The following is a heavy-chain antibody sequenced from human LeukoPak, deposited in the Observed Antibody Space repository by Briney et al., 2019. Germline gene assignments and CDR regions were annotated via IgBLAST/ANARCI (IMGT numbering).Heavy chain of an antibody. CDR1: GFTFSSYW. CDR3: ARDSTQLWLRPNHGPIDY. D-gene: IGHD5-18*01. J-gene: IGHJ4*02. V-gene: IGHV3-7*01. Sequence: GGSLRLSCAASGFTFSSYWMGWVRQAPGKGLEWVANIKQDGSEEYYVDSVKGRFTISRDNAKNSLYLQMNSLRAEDTAVYYCARDSTQLWLRPNHGPIDYWGQGTLVTVSS. CDR2: IKQDGSEE.